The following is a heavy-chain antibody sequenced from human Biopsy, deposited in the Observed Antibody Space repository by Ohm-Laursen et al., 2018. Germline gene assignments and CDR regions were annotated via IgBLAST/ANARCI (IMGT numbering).Heavy chain of an antibody. CDR3: AADINVWNVNY. V-gene: IGHV1-69*13. CDR2: IIPIFGTA. J-gene: IGHJ4*02. D-gene: IGHD1-1*01. CDR1: GGTFTNYA. Sequence: AASVKVSCKASGGTFTNYAISWVRQAPGQGLEWMGGIIPIFGTANYAQKFQGRVTITADESTSTAYMELSSLRSDDTAVYYCAADINVWNVNYWGQGTQVTVSS.